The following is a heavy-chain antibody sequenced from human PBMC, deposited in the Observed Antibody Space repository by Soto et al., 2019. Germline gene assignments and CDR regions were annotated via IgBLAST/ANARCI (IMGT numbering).Heavy chain of an antibody. J-gene: IGHJ2*01. CDR1: GGSISSYY. CDR3: ARGLKGIFGVGPDPWYFDL. D-gene: IGHD3-3*01. V-gene: IGHV4-59*01. Sequence: SETLSLTCTVSGGSISSYYWSWIRQPPGKGLEWIGYIYYSGSTNYNPSLKSRVTISVDTSKNQFSLKLSSVTAADTAVYYCARGLKGIFGVGPDPWYFDLWGRGTLVTVSS. CDR2: IYYSGST.